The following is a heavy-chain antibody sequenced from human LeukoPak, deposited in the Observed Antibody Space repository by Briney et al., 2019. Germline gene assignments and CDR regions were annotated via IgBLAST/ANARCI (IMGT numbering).Heavy chain of an antibody. CDR3: ARDLGQYYDTSDNWFDP. CDR1: GFTFSSYA. CDR2: ISGSGGST. Sequence: GGSLRLSCAASGFTFSSYAMSWVRQAPGKGLEWVSAISGSGGSTYYADSVKGRFTISRDNSKNTLNLQMNSLRAEDTSVYYCARDLGQYYDTSDNWFDPWGQGTLVTVSS. V-gene: IGHV3-23*01. D-gene: IGHD3-22*01. J-gene: IGHJ5*02.